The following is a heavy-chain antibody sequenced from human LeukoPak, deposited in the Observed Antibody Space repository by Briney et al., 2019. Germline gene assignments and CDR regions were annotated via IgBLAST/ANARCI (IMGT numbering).Heavy chain of an antibody. D-gene: IGHD3-22*01. CDR2: FYYSGII. V-gene: IGHV4-39*01. J-gene: IGHJ4*02. CDR1: GGSISSSSYY. CDR3: ARGYDSSGYPFAY. Sequence: SETLSLTCTVSGGSISSSSYYWGWLRQPPGKGLEWFGSFYYSGIIVYTPSTKSRVTIAVDTSKTRFSLKLSSVTAADTAVYYSARGYDSSGYPFAYWGQGTLVTVSS.